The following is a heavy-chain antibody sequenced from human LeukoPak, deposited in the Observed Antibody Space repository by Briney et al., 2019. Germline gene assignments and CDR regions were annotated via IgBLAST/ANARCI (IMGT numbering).Heavy chain of an antibody. V-gene: IGHV3-21*04. D-gene: IGHD6-6*01. J-gene: IGHJ3*02. CDR1: GFNFNTYS. Sequence: GGSLRLSCEASGFNFNTYSMAWVRQAPGKGLEWVSIISRASESIFYADSVKGRLTISRDNSKNTLYLQMNSLRAEDTAVYYCAKGAISARAGAFDIWGQGTMVTVSS. CDR2: ISRASESI. CDR3: AKGAISARAGAFDI.